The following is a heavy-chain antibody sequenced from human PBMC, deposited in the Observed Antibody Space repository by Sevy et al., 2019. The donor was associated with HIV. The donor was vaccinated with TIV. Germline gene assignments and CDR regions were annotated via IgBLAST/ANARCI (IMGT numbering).Heavy chain of an antibody. V-gene: IGHV3-23*01. D-gene: IGHD6-13*01. Sequence: GGSLRLSCAASGFTFSIYAMSWVRQAPGKGLEWVSAISGSGGSTYYADSVKGRFTISRDNSKNTLYLQMNSLRAEDTAVYYCAKGVSSWYGSGMDVWGKGTTVTVSS. CDR1: GFTFSIYA. J-gene: IGHJ6*03. CDR2: ISGSGGST. CDR3: AKGVSSWYGSGMDV.